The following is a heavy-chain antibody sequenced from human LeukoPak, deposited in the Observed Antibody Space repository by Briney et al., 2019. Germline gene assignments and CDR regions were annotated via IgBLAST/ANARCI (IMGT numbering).Heavy chain of an antibody. V-gene: IGHV1-2*06. CDR1: GYTFTNYY. CDR2: INPNSGDT. J-gene: IGHJ4*02. Sequence: AXXKVSCKASGYTFTNYYIHWVRQAPGQGLEWMGRINPNSGDTNYAQKFQGRVTMTSDTSITTAYMELSGLRSDDTAVYYCAKSQKGYFDYWGQGTLVTVSS. CDR3: AKSQKGYFDY.